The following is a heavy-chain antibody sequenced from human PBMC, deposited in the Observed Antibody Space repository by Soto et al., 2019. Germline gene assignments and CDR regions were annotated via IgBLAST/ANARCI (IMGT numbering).Heavy chain of an antibody. CDR1: GYTFTSYY. V-gene: IGHV1-8*02. D-gene: IGHD3-10*01. CDR3: ANYRTISPEGFDI. J-gene: IGHJ3*02. Sequence: ASVKVSCKASGYTFTSYYMHWVRQATGQRLEWMGWMNPKKANRYPAPKFQGRLTMTWNTSTTTAYMELTNLRSEDTAIYYCANYRTISPEGFDIWGQGTLVTVSS. CDR2: MNPKKANR.